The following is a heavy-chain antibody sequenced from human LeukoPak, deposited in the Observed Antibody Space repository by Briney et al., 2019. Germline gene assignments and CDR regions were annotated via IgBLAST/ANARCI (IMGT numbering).Heavy chain of an antibody. V-gene: IGHV3-7*01. Sequence: GGSLRLSCAASGFTFSSYWMSWVRQAPGKGLEWVANIKQDEREIYYGDSVKGRFTISRDNARRILYLQMNNLRVGDTAIYYCARLNWDDGEVSGFDQWGQGILVTVSS. CDR2: IKQDEREI. CDR3: ARLNWDDGEVSGFDQ. CDR1: GFTFSSYW. D-gene: IGHD1-26*01. J-gene: IGHJ5*02.